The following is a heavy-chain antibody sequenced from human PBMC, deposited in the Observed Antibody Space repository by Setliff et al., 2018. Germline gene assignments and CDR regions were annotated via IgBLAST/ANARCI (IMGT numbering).Heavy chain of an antibody. CDR3: AREPLKPEWGYSHLYFDS. J-gene: IGHJ4*02. D-gene: IGHD5-18*01. Sequence: SETLSLTCTVSGGSVSSGSYCWSWIRQPAGKGLEWIGRIYTSGSTNYNPSLKSRVTISVDTSNNHFSLRLGSVTAADTAVYYCAREPLKPEWGYSHLYFDSWGQGTLVTVS. CDR1: GGSVSSGSYC. CDR2: IYTSGST. V-gene: IGHV4-61*02.